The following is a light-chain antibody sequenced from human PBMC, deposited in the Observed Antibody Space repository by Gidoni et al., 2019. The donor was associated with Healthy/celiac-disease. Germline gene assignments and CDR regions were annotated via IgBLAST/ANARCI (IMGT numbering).Light chain of an antibody. CDR2: KAS. Sequence: DIQMTRSPSTLSASVGDRVTLPCRSSQILSSWLAWDQQKPGKAPKLLLYKASSVDSGVPSRFSGSGSGTEFTLTISSLQPDDFATYYCQQYNSYSLFTFGPGIKVDIK. J-gene: IGKJ3*01. V-gene: IGKV1-5*03. CDR1: QILSSW. CDR3: QQYNSYSLFT.